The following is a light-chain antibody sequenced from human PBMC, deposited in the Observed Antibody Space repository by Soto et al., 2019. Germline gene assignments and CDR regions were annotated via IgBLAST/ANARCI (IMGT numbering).Light chain of an antibody. V-gene: IGKV3-20*01. CDR2: GAS. CDR3: QQYGSSPPYT. CDR1: HSVSSIY. Sequence: EIVLTQSPGTLSLSPGERATLSCRASHSVSSIYLAWYQQKPGQAPRLLIYGASSRATGIPDRFSGSGSGTDFTLTISRLEPEDFSGYFCQQYGSSPPYTFGQGTKVEIK. J-gene: IGKJ2*01.